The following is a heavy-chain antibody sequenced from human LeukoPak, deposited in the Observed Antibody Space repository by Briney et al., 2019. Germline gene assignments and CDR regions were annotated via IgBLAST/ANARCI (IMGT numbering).Heavy chain of an antibody. CDR3: ARRSAYCSSTSCYRDAFGI. CDR1: GYTFTGYY. V-gene: IGHV1-2*02. CDR2: INPNSGGT. J-gene: IGHJ3*02. D-gene: IGHD2-2*01. Sequence: ASVKVSCKASGYTFTGYYMHWVRQAPGQGLEWMGWINPNSGGTNYAQKFQGRVTMTRDTSISTAYMELSRLRSDDTAVYYCARRSAYCSSTSCYRDAFGIWGQGTMVTVSS.